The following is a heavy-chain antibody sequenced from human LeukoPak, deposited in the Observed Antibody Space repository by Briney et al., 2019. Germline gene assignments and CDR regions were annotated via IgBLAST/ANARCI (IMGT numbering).Heavy chain of an antibody. V-gene: IGHV1-69*05. D-gene: IGHD6-13*01. CDR2: IIPIFGTA. Sequence: SVKVSCKASGGTFISYAISWVRQAPGQGLEWMGRIIPIFGTANYAQKFQGRVTITTDESTSTAYMELSSLRSEDTAVYYCARAQYSSSWYPDYWGQGTLVTVSS. J-gene: IGHJ4*02. CDR3: ARAQYSSSWYPDY. CDR1: GGTFISYA.